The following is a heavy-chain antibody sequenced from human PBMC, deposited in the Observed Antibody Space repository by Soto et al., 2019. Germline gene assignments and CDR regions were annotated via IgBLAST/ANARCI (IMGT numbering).Heavy chain of an antibody. CDR2: ISAYNGNT. J-gene: IGHJ4*02. Sequence: QVQLVQSGPELKKPGTSVTVSCKASGYTFATYAVSWVRQAPGQGLEWMGWISAYNGNTSNAQKFQGRVTLTTDTSTSTVYMALTSLTSDDTAVYYCARVGGALGDLDYWGQGTLVTVSS. V-gene: IGHV1-18*01. CDR3: ARVGGALGDLDY. CDR1: GYTFATYA. D-gene: IGHD3-16*01.